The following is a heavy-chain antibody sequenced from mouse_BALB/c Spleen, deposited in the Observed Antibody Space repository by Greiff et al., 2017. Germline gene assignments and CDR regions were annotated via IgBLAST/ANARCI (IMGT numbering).Heavy chain of an antibody. CDR3: ARNDEGFAY. Sequence: QVQLQQSGAELVRPGTSVKVSCKASGYAFTNYLIEWVKQRPGQGLEWIGVINPGSGGTNYNEKFKGKATLTADKSSSTAYMQLSSLTSDASAVYFCARNDEGFAYWGQGTLVTVSA. CDR1: GYAFTNYL. D-gene: IGHD2-12*01. CDR2: INPGSGGT. V-gene: IGHV1-54*01. J-gene: IGHJ3*01.